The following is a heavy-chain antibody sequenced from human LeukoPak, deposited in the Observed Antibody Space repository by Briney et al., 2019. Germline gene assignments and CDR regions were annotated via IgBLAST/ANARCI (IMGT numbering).Heavy chain of an antibody. Sequence: SETLSLTCTVSGGSISSYYWSWIQQPAGKGLEWIGRIYTSGSTNYNPSLKSRVTMSVDTSKNQFSLKLSSVTAADTAVYYCAREKAAAGTGWGNYYYYYMDVWGKGTTVTVSS. CDR1: GGSISSYY. D-gene: IGHD6-13*01. CDR2: IYTSGST. V-gene: IGHV4-4*07. J-gene: IGHJ6*03. CDR3: AREKAAAGTGWGNYYYYYMDV.